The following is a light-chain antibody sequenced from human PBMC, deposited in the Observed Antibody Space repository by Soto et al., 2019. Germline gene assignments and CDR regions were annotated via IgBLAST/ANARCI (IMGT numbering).Light chain of an antibody. Sequence: DIQMTQSPSTLSASGGDRVIITCRASQSISNWLAWYQQKPGKAPRLLIYKASRLENGVPSRFSGSGSGTEFTLNISSLQPDDFASYYCQQYDSYPWTFGQGTKVEIK. V-gene: IGKV1-5*03. CDR1: QSISNW. CDR2: KAS. CDR3: QQYDSYPWT. J-gene: IGKJ1*01.